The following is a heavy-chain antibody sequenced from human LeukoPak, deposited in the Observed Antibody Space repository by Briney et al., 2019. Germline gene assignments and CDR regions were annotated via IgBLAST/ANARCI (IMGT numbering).Heavy chain of an antibody. V-gene: IGHV3-23*01. CDR2: INGIGAST. CDR3: AKDRPNGMDV. J-gene: IGHJ6*04. Sequence: GGSLRLSCAASGFTFNSYAMSWVRQAPGKGLEWVSGINGIGASTYYADSVKGRFTISRDNSKNTLYLQMNSLRAEDTAVYYCAKDRPNGMDVWGKGTTVTVSS. CDR1: GFTFNSYA.